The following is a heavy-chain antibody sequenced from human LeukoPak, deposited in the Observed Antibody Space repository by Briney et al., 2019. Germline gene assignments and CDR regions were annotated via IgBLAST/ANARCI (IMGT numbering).Heavy chain of an antibody. D-gene: IGHD3-9*01. CDR1: GYTFTGYY. Sequence: ASVKVSCKASGYTFTGYYMHWVRQAPGQGLEWMGWINPNSGGTNYAQKFQGRVTMTRDTSINTAYMELSRLRSDDTAVYYCASGDDILTGYYHPNGVYWGQGTLVTVSS. J-gene: IGHJ4*02. CDR2: INPNSGGT. V-gene: IGHV1-2*02. CDR3: ASGDDILTGYYHPNGVY.